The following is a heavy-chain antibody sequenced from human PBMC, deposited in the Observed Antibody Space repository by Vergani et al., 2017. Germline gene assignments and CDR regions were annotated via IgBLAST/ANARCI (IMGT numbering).Heavy chain of an antibody. CDR3: ARGRVVPAGNYYYYMDV. V-gene: IGHV1-69*02. Sequence: QVQLVQSGAEVKKPGSSVKVSCKASGGTFSSYTISWVRQAPGQGLEWMGRIIPILGIANYAQKFQGRVTITADKSTSTAYMELSSLRSEDTAVYYCARGRVVPAGNYYYYMDVWGKGTTVTVSS. D-gene: IGHD2-2*01. CDR2: IIPILGIA. CDR1: GGTFSSYT. J-gene: IGHJ6*03.